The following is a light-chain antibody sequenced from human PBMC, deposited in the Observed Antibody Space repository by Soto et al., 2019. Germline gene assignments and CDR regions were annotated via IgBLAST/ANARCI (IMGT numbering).Light chain of an antibody. Sequence: EIVLTQSPGTLSLSPGERATLSCRASQSVSSSYVAWYQLKPGQAPRLFIYGASSRATGIPDRFSGSGSGTAFTLSISRLEPEDFAVYYCRQYGSSPPTFGGGTKVEIK. CDR3: RQYGSSPPT. J-gene: IGKJ4*01. CDR2: GAS. CDR1: QSVSSSY. V-gene: IGKV3-20*01.